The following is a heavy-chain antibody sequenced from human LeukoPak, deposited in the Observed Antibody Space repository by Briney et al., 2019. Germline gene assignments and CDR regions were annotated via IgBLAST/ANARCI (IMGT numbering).Heavy chain of an antibody. J-gene: IGHJ4*02. Sequence: GSLRLSCAASGFPFTINSMNWFRQAPGKGLEWVSSISSSSSYIYYADSVKGRFAISRDNAKNSLYLQMNSLRAEDTAVYYCASLGGAAGYLLDYWGQGTLVTVSS. D-gene: IGHD6-13*01. V-gene: IGHV3-21*01. CDR1: GFPFTINS. CDR2: ISSSSSYI. CDR3: ASLGGAAGYLLDY.